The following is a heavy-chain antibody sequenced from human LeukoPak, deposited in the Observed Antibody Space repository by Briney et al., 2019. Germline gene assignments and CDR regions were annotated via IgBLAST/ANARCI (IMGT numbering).Heavy chain of an antibody. Sequence: SVKVSCKASGGTFSSYAISWVRQAPGQGLEWMGGIIPIFGTANYARKFQGRVTITTDEFTSTAYMELSSLRSEDTAVYYCARGPELERFDYWGQGTLVTVSS. CDR2: IIPIFGTA. V-gene: IGHV1-69*05. CDR1: GGTFSSYA. J-gene: IGHJ4*02. CDR3: ARGPELERFDY. D-gene: IGHD1-1*01.